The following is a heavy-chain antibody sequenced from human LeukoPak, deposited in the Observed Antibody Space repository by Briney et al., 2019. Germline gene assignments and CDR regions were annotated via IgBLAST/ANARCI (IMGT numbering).Heavy chain of an antibody. Sequence: ASVKVSCXASGGTFSSYAISWVRQARGQGLEWMAGIIPIFGTANYAQKFQGRVTITTDESTSTAYMELSSLRSEDTAVYYCARGQDPGIAVAGIGGLAYYFDYWGQGTLVTVSS. V-gene: IGHV1-69*05. CDR3: ARGQDPGIAVAGIGGLAYYFDY. J-gene: IGHJ4*02. CDR2: IIPIFGTA. CDR1: GGTFSSYA. D-gene: IGHD6-19*01.